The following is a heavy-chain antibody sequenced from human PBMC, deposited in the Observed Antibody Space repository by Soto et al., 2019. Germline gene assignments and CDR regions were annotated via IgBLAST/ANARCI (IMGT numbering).Heavy chain of an antibody. CDR1: GFTFSSYA. D-gene: IGHD6-19*01. V-gene: IGHV3-30-3*01. Sequence: GGSLRLSCAASGFTFSSYAMHWVRQAPGKGLEWVAVISYDGSNKYYADSVKGRFTISRDNSKNTLYLQMNSLRAEDTAVYYCARWHRGWSSFDYWGQGTLVTVSS. CDR2: ISYDGSNK. CDR3: ARWHRGWSSFDY. J-gene: IGHJ4*02.